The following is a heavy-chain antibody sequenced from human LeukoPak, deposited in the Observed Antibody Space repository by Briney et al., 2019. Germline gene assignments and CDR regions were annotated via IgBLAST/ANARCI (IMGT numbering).Heavy chain of an antibody. Sequence: SETLSLTCTVSGGSISSYYWSWIRQPPGKGLEWIGYIYYSGSTNYNPSLKSRVTISVDTSKNQFSLKLSSVTAADTAVYYCARGGGGDSPDYWGQGTLVTVSS. D-gene: IGHD2-21*02. CDR2: IYYSGST. V-gene: IGHV4-59*01. CDR3: ARGGGGDSPDY. J-gene: IGHJ4*02. CDR1: GGSISSYY.